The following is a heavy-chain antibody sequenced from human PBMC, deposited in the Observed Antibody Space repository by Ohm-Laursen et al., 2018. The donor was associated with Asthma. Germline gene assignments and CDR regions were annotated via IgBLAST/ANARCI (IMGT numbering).Heavy chain of an antibody. Sequence: SETLSLTCAVSGGSISNGSYYWSWIRQHPGKGLEWIGYIYYSGSTYYNPSLKSRVTISIDTSKNQFSLKLSSVTAADTAVYYCAREDFDWPPGYCDYWGLGTLVTVSS. CDR1: GGSISNGSYY. CDR2: IYYSGST. V-gene: IGHV4-31*11. D-gene: IGHD3-9*01. CDR3: AREDFDWPPGYCDY. J-gene: IGHJ4*02.